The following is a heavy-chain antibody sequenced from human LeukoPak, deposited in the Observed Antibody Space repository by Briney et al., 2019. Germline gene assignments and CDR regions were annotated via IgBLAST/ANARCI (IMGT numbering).Heavy chain of an antibody. CDR1: GGSISNYY. D-gene: IGHD1-14*01. Sequence: SETLSLTCTVSGGSISNYYWSWIRQPPGKGLEWIGYVSDTGSTNYQPSLKSRVTISVDTSKNQFSLKLRSVTAADTAVYYCARDAGAGTTSHRYFYYYYGLDVWGQGTTVTVSS. CDR3: ARDAGAGTTSHRYFYYYYGLDV. V-gene: IGHV4-59*01. J-gene: IGHJ6*02. CDR2: VSDTGST.